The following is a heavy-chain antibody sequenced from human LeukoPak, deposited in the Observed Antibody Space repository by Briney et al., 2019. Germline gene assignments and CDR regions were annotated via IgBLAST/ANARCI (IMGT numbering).Heavy chain of an antibody. V-gene: IGHV4-39*07. CDR1: GGSISSSSYY. D-gene: IGHD6-6*01. CDR2: IYYSGST. CDR3: ARERASSSSGFLD. Sequence: PSETLSLTCTVSGGSISSSSYYWGWIRQPPGKGLEWIGSIYYSGSTYYNPSLKSRVTISVDTSKNQFSLKLSSVTAADTAVYYCARERASSSSGFLDWGQGTLVTVSS. J-gene: IGHJ4*02.